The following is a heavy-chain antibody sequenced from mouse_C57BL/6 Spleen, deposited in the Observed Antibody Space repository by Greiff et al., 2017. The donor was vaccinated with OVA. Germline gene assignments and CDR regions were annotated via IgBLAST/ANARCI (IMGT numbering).Heavy chain of an antibody. J-gene: IGHJ2*01. D-gene: IGHD2-1*01. CDR1: GYTFTDYE. CDR3: TREDGNSFDY. Sequence: QVHVKQSGAELVRPGASVTLSCKASGYTFTDYEMHWVKQTPVHGLEWIGAIDPETGGTAYNQKFKGKAILTADKSSSTAYMELRSLTSEDSAVYYCTREDGNSFDYWGQGTTLTVSS. CDR2: IDPETGGT. V-gene: IGHV1-15*01.